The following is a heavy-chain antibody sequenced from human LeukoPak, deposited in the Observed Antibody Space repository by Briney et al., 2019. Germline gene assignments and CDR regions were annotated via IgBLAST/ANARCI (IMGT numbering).Heavy chain of an antibody. J-gene: IGHJ4*02. Sequence: GGSLRLSCAASGFTFSPHSMNWVRQAPGKGLEWVSSISGSSLYIYYPDSVKGRFTISRDNAKNSLYLQMNSLRAEETAVYYCARDPPYYDSSGYYYDYWGQGALVTVSS. CDR1: GFTFSPHS. CDR2: ISGSSLYI. D-gene: IGHD3-22*01. V-gene: IGHV3-21*01. CDR3: ARDPPYYDSSGYYYDY.